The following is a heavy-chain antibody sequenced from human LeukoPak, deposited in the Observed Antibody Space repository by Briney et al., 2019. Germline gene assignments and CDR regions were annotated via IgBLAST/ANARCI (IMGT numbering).Heavy chain of an antibody. Sequence: LSLTCAVSGASISSSNYYWGWVRQAPGKGLEWVSYISSSGRTIYYADSVKGRFTISRDNAKNSLYLQMNSLRAEDTAVYYCAELGITMIGGVWGKGTTVTISS. CDR3: AELGITMIGGV. D-gene: IGHD3-10*02. CDR2: ISSSGRTI. J-gene: IGHJ6*04. CDR1: GASISSSNYY. V-gene: IGHV3-11*04.